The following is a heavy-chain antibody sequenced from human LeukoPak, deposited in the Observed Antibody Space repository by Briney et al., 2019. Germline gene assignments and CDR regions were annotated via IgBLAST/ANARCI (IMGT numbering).Heavy chain of an antibody. CDR1: GYTFTSYG. CDR3: ARDRSPYGGPSGISY. D-gene: IGHD4-23*01. CDR2: ISAYNGNT. V-gene: IGHV1-18*01. J-gene: IGHJ4*02. Sequence: VASVKVSCKAPGYTFTSYGISWVRQAPGQGLEWMGWISAYNGNTNYAQKLQGRVTMTTDTSTSTAYMELRSLRSDDTAVYYCARDRSPYGGPSGISYWGQGTLVTVSS.